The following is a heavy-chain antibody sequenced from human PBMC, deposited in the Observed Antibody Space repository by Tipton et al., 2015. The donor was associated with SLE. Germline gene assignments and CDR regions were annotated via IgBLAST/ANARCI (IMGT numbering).Heavy chain of an antibody. D-gene: IGHD3-3*01. Sequence: TLSLTCTVSGGSISSGTYYWTWTRQPAGKGLEWIGRIYSSGSTNYNPSLKSRVTISLDTSKNQFSLKLSSVTAADTAVYYCARGITIFGVVIRDYYYYMDVWGKGTTVTVSS. V-gene: IGHV4-61*02. CDR1: GGSISSGTYY. CDR3: ARGITIFGVVIRDYYYYMDV. J-gene: IGHJ6*03. CDR2: IYSSGST.